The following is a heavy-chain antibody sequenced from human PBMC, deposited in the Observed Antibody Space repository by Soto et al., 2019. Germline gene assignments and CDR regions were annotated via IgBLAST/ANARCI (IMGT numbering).Heavy chain of an antibody. Sequence: GSLRLSGAASGFTCSDYYMSWIRPAPGKGLEWGSYISSSGSTISYAASVKGRFTISRANAKNSLYLQMNSLRAEDTAVYYCARGWHIVVVPAAIPTDFDYWGQGTLVTVSS. J-gene: IGHJ4*02. CDR2: ISSSGSTI. CDR3: ARGWHIVVVPAAIPTDFDY. V-gene: IGHV3-11*01. CDR1: GFTCSDYY. D-gene: IGHD2-2*01.